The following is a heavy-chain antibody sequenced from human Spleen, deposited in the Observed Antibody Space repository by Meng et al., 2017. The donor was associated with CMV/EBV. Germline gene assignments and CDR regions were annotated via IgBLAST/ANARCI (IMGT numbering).Heavy chain of an antibody. CDR1: GFTFSSYW. Sequence: GGSLRLSCAASGFTFSSYWMSWVRQAPGKGLEWVANIKQDGSEKYYVDSVKGRFTISRDNAKNSLYLQINSLRAEDTAVYYCARDVITMVRGVIKIYYYYYGMDVWGQGTTVTVSS. CDR2: IKQDGSEK. D-gene: IGHD3-10*01. J-gene: IGHJ6*02. V-gene: IGHV3-7*01. CDR3: ARDVITMVRGVIKIYYYYYGMDV.